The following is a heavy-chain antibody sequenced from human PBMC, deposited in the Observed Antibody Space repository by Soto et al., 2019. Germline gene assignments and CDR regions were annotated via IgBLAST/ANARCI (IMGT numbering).Heavy chain of an antibody. Sequence: QVQLVQSGAEVKKPGASVKVSCKASGYTFTSYGISWVRQAPGQGLEWMGWISAYNGNTNYAQKLQGRVTMTTDTXXSXAXXELRSLRSDDTAVYYCAREAVITMVRGVPSGAFDIWGQGTMVTVSS. J-gene: IGHJ3*02. CDR3: AREAVITMVRGVPSGAFDI. V-gene: IGHV1-18*01. D-gene: IGHD3-10*01. CDR2: ISAYNGNT. CDR1: GYTFTSYG.